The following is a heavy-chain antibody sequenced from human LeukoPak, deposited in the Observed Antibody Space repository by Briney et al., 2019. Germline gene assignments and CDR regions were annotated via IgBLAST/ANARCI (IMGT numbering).Heavy chain of an antibody. CDR1: GGSFSGYY. D-gene: IGHD2-2*01. Sequence: PSETLSLTCAVYGGSFSGYYWSWIRQPPGKGLEWIGEINHSGSTNYNPPLKSRVTISVDTSKDQFSLKLSSVTAADTAVYYCARGRQYCSSTSCYRHLYYFDYWGQGTLVTVSS. J-gene: IGHJ4*02. CDR3: ARGRQYCSSTSCYRHLYYFDY. V-gene: IGHV4-34*01. CDR2: INHSGST.